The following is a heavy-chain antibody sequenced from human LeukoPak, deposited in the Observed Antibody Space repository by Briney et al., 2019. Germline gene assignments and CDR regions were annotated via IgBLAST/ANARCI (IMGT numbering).Heavy chain of an antibody. CDR3: ARASNPPQLIGY. Sequence: GGSLRLSCAASGFRFSIYAMNWVRQAPGKGLEWISYIDSGATDILYADSVKGRFTISRDDAKNSLFLQMNRLRAGDTADYYCARASNPPQLIGYWGQGTQVTVSA. V-gene: IGHV3-21*05. J-gene: IGHJ4*02. D-gene: IGHD1-1*01. CDR2: IDSGATDI. CDR1: GFRFSIYA.